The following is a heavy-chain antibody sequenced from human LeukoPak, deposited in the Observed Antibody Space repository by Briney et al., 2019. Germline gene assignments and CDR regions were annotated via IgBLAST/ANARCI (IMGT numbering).Heavy chain of an antibody. V-gene: IGHV4-39*07. Sequence: SETLSLTCTVSGGSISSSSYYWGWIRQPPGKGLEWIGSIYYSGSTYDSSSLKSRVTTSVDTSKNQFSLKLSSVTAADTAIYYCARTVAGKLVFDYWGQGTLVTVSS. CDR1: GGSISSSSYY. D-gene: IGHD6-19*01. CDR3: ARTVAGKLVFDY. J-gene: IGHJ4*02. CDR2: IYYSGST.